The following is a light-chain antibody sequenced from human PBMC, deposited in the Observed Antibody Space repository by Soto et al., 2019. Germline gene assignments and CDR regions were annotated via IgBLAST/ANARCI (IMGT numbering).Light chain of an antibody. CDR3: SSYTSSSTGV. CDR1: SSDVGGYNY. CDR2: DVS. V-gene: IGLV2-14*01. Sequence: QSVLTQPASVSGSPGQSITISCTGTSSDVGGYNYVSWYQQHPGKAPKLMIYDVSNRPSGVSNRFSGYKSGNTASLTISGLQAEDEADYYCSSYTSSSTGVFGGGTKVTVL. J-gene: IGLJ2*01.